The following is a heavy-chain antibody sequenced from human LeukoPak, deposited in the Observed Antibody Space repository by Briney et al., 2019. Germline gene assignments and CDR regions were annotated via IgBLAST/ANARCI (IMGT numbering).Heavy chain of an antibody. CDR3: ARAYYDSSGYYVPPWFDP. Sequence: SETLSLTCTVSGGSISSGGYYWSWIRQHPGKGLEWFGYIYYSGSTYYNPSLKSRVTISVDTSKNQFSLKLSSVTAADTAVYYCARAYYDSSGYYVPPWFDPWGQGTLVTVSS. CDR1: GGSISSGGYY. D-gene: IGHD3-22*01. V-gene: IGHV4-31*03. J-gene: IGHJ5*02. CDR2: IYYSGST.